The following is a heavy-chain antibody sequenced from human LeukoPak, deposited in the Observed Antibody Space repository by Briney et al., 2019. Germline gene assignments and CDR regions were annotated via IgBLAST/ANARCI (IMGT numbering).Heavy chain of an antibody. V-gene: IGHV1-8*01. J-gene: IGHJ5*02. CDR2: MNPNSGNT. D-gene: IGHD4-17*01. Sequence: ASVKVSCKASGYTFTSYDINWVRQATGQGLEWMGCMNPNSGNTGYAQKFQGRVTMTRNTSISTPYIELSSLSSEDTAVYSCARGHYGDSVEWGNWFAPWGQGTLVTVSS. CDR3: ARGHYGDSVEWGNWFAP. CDR1: GYTFTSYD.